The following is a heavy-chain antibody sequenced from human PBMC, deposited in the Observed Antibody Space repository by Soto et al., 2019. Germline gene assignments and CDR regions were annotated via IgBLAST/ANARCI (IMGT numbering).Heavy chain of an antibody. V-gene: IGHV4-59*01. Sequence: SETLSLTWSGSGGSMSRYYWSWIRQPPGKGLEYIGYIYYSGSTNYNPSLKSRVTISVDTSKKQFSLKLSSVNAADTAVYYCARSLYSASSKNCLDPCRHAPPVTAPQ. CDR1: GGSMSRYY. D-gene: IGHD1-26*01. CDR2: IYYSGST. J-gene: IGHJ5*02. CDR3: ARSLYSASSKNCLDP.